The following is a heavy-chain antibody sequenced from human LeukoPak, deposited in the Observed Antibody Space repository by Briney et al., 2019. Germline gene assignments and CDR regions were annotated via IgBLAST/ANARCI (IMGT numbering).Heavy chain of an antibody. CDR1: GFRFNTYW. CDR2: IKQDGNEK. V-gene: IGHV3-7*01. J-gene: IGHJ4*02. Sequence: GGSLRLSCAASGFRFNTYWMSWVRQAPGKGLEWVANIKQDGNEKYYADSVKGRFTISRDNAKNSLYLQMNRLRADDTAVYYCARPRGCGTSRCNNFDYWGQGTLVTVSS. D-gene: IGHD2-21*01. CDR3: ARPRGCGTSRCNNFDY.